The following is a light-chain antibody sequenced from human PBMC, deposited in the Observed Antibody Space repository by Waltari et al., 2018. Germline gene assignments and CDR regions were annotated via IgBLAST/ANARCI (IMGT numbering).Light chain of an antibody. Sequence: QSALTQPRSVSGSPAQPVPIRCTGTTSAVGGFTYFSWYQQHPGKAPKRMIYDVTKRPSGVPDRFSGSKSGNTASLTISGLQAEDEADYYCCSYAGSSTVLFGGGTKLTVL. CDR1: TSAVGGFTY. J-gene: IGLJ2*01. CDR2: DVT. V-gene: IGLV2-11*01. CDR3: CSYAGSSTVL.